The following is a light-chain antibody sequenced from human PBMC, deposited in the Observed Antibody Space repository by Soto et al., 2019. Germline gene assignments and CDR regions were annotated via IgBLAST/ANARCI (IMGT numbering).Light chain of an antibody. CDR2: KAS. V-gene: IGKV1-5*03. J-gene: IGKJ5*01. CDR3: QQVNSYPQT. Sequence: DIQMTQSPSTLSGSVGDRVTITCRASQTISSWLAWYQQKPGKAPKLLIYKASTLKSGVPSRFSGSGSGTDFTLTISSLQPEDFATYYCQQVNSYPQTFGQGTRLEIK. CDR1: QTISSW.